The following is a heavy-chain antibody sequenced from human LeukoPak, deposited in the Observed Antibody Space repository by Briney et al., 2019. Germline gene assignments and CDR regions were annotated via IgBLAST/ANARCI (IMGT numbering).Heavy chain of an antibody. CDR3: ARGSIVVVPAAPPPYNWFDP. CDR2: IHPGDSDT. V-gene: IGHV5-51*01. D-gene: IGHD2-2*01. Sequence: GESLKISCKGSGYSFTSYWIGWVRQMPGKGLEWMGIIHPGDSDTRYSPSSQGQVTISADKSISTAYLQWSSLKASDAAMYYCARGSIVVVPAAPPPYNWFDPWGQGTLVTVSS. J-gene: IGHJ5*02. CDR1: GYSFTSYW.